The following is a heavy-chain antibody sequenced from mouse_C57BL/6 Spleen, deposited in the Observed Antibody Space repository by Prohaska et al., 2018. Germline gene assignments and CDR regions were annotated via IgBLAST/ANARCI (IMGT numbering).Heavy chain of an antibody. J-gene: IGHJ3*01. CDR2: IHPNSCST. Sequence: QVQLQQPGAELVKPGASVKLSCKASGYTFTSYWMHWVKQRPGQGLEWIGMIHPNSCSTNYNEKFKSKATLTVDKSSSTAYMQLSSLTSEDSAVYYCAELLRPFAYWGQGTLVTVSA. CDR1: GYTFTSYW. D-gene: IGHD1-2*01. V-gene: IGHV1-64*01. CDR3: AELLRPFAY.